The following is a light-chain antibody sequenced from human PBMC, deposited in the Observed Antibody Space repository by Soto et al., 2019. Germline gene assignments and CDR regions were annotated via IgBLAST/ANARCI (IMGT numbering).Light chain of an antibody. CDR1: QGIGDT. V-gene: IGKV3-15*01. J-gene: IGKJ4*01. CDR2: DTS. Sequence: EVVMRQSPATLSVSPGVGATLSCRASQGIGDTLAWYQHKPGQTPRLVIYDTSTRATGVPTRFSGSRSGAEFTITINSLQSEDCAVCDCQPYNNWPLTFGGGTKVDIK. CDR3: QPYNNWPLT.